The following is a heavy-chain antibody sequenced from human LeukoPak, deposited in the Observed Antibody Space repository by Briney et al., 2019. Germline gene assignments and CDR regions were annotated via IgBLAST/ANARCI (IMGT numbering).Heavy chain of an antibody. J-gene: IGHJ6*03. Sequence: SETLSLTCTVSGGSTSSSSCYWGWIRQPPGKGLEWIGSIYYSGSTYYNPPLKSRVTISVDTSKNQFSLKLNSVTAADTAVYYCARCAWDYYYYMDVWGKGTTVTISS. D-gene: IGHD7-27*01. V-gene: IGHV4-39*01. CDR1: GGSTSSSSCY. CDR3: ARCAWDYYYYMDV. CDR2: IYYSGST.